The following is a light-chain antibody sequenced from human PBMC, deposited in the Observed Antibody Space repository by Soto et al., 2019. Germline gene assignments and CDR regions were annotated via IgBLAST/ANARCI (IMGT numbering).Light chain of an antibody. V-gene: IGKV1-9*01. CDR3: QQLWTYPLT. Sequence: DTQLTHSPSFLSASVGDRVTITCRASQDVSRSVGWYQQKPGKAPKLLISAASTLHSGVPSRFSGSGSGTDFTLTISSLQPEDFATYYCQQLWTYPLTFGGGTKVEI. J-gene: IGKJ4*01. CDR1: QDVSRS. CDR2: AAS.